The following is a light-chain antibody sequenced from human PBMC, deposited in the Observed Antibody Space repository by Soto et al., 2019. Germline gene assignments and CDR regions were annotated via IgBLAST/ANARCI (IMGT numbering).Light chain of an antibody. Sequence: DIQITKSPSSLSASVGDRVTITCLASQSISSYLNWYQQKPGKAPKLLIYAASSLQSGVPSRFSGSGSGTDFTLTISSLQNEDFATYYSQQSYSTPRTFGGGTKV. V-gene: IGKV1-39*01. CDR1: QSISSY. CDR3: QQSYSTPRT. CDR2: AAS. J-gene: IGKJ4*01.